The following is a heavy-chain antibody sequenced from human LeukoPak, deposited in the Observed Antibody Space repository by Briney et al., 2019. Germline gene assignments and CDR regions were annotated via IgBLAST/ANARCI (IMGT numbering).Heavy chain of an antibody. CDR1: GGSISSGDYY. V-gene: IGHV4-30-4*01. CDR3: ARASYGDYWFDP. D-gene: IGHD4-17*01. Sequence: SQTLSLTCTVSGGSISSGDYYWSWIRQPPGKGLEWIGYIYYSGSIYYNPSLKSRVTISVDTSKNQFSLKLSSVTAADTAVYYCARASYGDYWFDPWGQGTLVTVSS. CDR2: IYYSGSI. J-gene: IGHJ5*02.